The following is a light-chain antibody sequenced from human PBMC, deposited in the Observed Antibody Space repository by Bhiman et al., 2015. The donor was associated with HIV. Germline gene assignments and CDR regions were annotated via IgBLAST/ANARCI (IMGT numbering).Light chain of an antibody. V-gene: IGLV1-51*01. CDR2: VT. Sequence: QSVLTQPPSVSAAPGQRVTISCSGGSSNIGNNHVSWYQHLPGRAPQLLIYVTKRPSGVPDRFSGSKSGNTASLSISGLQAEDGADYYCCSYAGSYTFYVFGSGTKVTVL. J-gene: IGLJ1*01. CDR1: SSNIGNNH. CDR3: CSYAGSYTFYV.